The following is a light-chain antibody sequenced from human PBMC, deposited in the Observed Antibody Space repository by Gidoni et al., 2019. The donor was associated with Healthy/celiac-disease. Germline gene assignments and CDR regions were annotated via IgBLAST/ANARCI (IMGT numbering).Light chain of an antibody. V-gene: IGKV1-27*01. Sequence: IQMTQSPSSLSESVGDRVTITCRASQGISNYLAWYQQKPGKVPKLLIYAASTLQSGVPSRFSGSGSGTDFTLTITSLQPEDVATYYCQKYNIAPLTFXQXTRLEIK. CDR1: QGISNY. J-gene: IGKJ5*01. CDR2: AAS. CDR3: QKYNIAPLT.